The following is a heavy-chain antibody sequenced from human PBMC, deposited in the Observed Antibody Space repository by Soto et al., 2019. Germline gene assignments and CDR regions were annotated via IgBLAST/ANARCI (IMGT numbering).Heavy chain of an antibody. CDR1: GGSISSGGYY. D-gene: IGHD3-3*01. CDR3: ARDYGVAPKAPYYYGMDV. Sequence: PSETLSLTCTVSGGSISSGGYYWSWIRQHPGKGLEWIGYIYYSGSTYYNPSLKSRVTISVDTSKNQFSLKLSSVTAADTAVYYCARDYGVAPKAPYYYGMDVWGQGTTVTVSS. J-gene: IGHJ6*02. V-gene: IGHV4-31*03. CDR2: IYYSGST.